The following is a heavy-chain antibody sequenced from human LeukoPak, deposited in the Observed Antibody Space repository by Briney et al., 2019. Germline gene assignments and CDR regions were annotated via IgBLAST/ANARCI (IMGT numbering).Heavy chain of an antibody. Sequence: QXPXXXXXWMGGIIPIFGTANYAQKFQGRVTITTDESTSTAYMELSSLRSEDTAVYYCARGKDYYYYYYMDVWGKGTTVTVSS. V-gene: IGHV1-69*05. CDR2: IIPIFGTA. CDR3: ARGKDYYYYYYMDV. D-gene: IGHD3-10*01. J-gene: IGHJ6*03.